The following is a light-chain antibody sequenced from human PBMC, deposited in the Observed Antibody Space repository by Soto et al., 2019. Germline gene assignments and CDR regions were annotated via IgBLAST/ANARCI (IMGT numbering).Light chain of an antibody. CDR3: QQRSNWPPH. Sequence: EIRLPQSVGSLSVSPGEGATLTCRASQSVSSYLAWYRQTNGQAPRILIYDASNRDTGIPARFSGSGSWTDCTLTISSLEPEDVAVDYCQQRSNWPPHFGGGTKVDI. V-gene: IGKV3-11*01. J-gene: IGKJ4*01. CDR2: DAS. CDR1: QSVSSY.